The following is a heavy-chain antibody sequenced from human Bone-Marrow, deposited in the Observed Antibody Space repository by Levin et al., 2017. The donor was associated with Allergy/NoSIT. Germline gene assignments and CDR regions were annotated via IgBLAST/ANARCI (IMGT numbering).Heavy chain of an antibody. CDR1: GGSFSGYY. V-gene: IGHV4-34*01. CDR3: ARGQVQGYCSGGSCSKYDYYYYYYMDG. D-gene: IGHD2-15*01. Sequence: SETLSLTCAVYGGSFSGYYWSWIRQPPGKGLEWIGEINHSGSTNYNPSLKSRVTISVDTSKNQFSLKLSSVTAADTAVYYCARGQVQGYCSGGSCSKYDYYYYYYMDGWGKGTTVTVSS. CDR2: INHSGST. J-gene: IGHJ6*03.